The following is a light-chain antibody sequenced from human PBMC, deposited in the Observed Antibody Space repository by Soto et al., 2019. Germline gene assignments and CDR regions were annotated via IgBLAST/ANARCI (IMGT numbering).Light chain of an antibody. Sequence: EIVLTQSPATLSLSPGERATLSCRASPSVTNFLAWYQQKPGQAPRLLIYGAFNRATGIPARFGGSGSGTDFTLTISSLEPEDSAIYYCQQYNNWPPWTFGQGTKVDIK. J-gene: IGKJ1*01. CDR2: GAF. V-gene: IGKV3-11*01. CDR3: QQYNNWPPWT. CDR1: PSVTNF.